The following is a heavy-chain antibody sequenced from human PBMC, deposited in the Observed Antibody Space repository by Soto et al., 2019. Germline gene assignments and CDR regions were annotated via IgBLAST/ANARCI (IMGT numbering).Heavy chain of an antibody. CDR1: GYTFTSYD. CDR2: MNPNSGNT. Sequence: GASVKVSCKASGYTFTSYDINWVRQATGQGLEWMGWMNPNSGNTGYAQKFQGRVTMTRNTSISTAYMELSSLRSEDTAVYYCARGPTSSGYYSGWSDSVYGMDVWGQGTTVTVSS. J-gene: IGHJ6*02. CDR3: ARGPTSSGYYSGWSDSVYGMDV. D-gene: IGHD3-22*01. V-gene: IGHV1-8*01.